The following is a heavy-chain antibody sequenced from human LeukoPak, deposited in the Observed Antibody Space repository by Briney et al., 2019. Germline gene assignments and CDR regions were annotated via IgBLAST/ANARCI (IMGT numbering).Heavy chain of an antibody. CDR1: GYTFTGYY. J-gene: IGHJ4*02. CDR2: INPDSGGT. Sequence: ASVKVSCKASGYTFTGYYLHWVRQAPGQGLEWMGWINPDSGGTNYAQKFQGRVTMTRDTSLSTAYVELSRLRSDDAAVYYCARDLSGRRMGATTGAYWGQGTLVTVSS. V-gene: IGHV1-2*02. D-gene: IGHD1-26*01. CDR3: ARDLSGRRMGATTGAY.